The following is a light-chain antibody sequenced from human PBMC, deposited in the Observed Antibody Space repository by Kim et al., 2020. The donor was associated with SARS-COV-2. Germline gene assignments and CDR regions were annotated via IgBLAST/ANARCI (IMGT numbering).Light chain of an antibody. J-gene: IGKJ1*01. V-gene: IGKV1-9*01. Sequence: ASIGDRVTIACRASQDISNHLAWYQQKPGKAPELLIYDASMLKTGVPSRFSGSGSGTEFTLTISSLQPEDFATYSCQQLNTFPLTFGQGTKVDIK. CDR1: QDISNH. CDR2: DAS. CDR3: QQLNTFPLT.